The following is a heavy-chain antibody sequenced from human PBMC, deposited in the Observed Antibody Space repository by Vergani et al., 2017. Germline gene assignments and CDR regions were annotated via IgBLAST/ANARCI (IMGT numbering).Heavy chain of an antibody. J-gene: IGHJ3*02. D-gene: IGHD3-22*01. CDR3: AREAYYYDSSGYYYVGAFDI. CDR1: GGSISSGDYY. Sequence: QVQLQESGPGLVKPSQTLSLTCTVSGGSISSGDYYWSWIRQPPGKGLEWIGYIYYSGSTDYNPSLKSRVTISVDTSKNQFSLKLSSVTAADTAVYYCAREAYYYDSSGYYYVGAFDIWGQGTMVTVSS. CDR2: IYYSGST. V-gene: IGHV4-30-4*08.